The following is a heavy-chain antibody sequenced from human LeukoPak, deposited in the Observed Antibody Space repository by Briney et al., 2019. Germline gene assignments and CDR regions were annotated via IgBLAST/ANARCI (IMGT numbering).Heavy chain of an antibody. J-gene: IGHJ4*02. CDR1: GFTFSSYG. V-gene: IGHV3-30*18. CDR3: AKTVRLELPGY. CDR2: ISYDGSNK. D-gene: IGHD1-7*01. Sequence: PGGSLRLSCAASGFTFSSYGMHWVRQAPGKGLEWVAVISYDGSNKYYADSVKGRFTISRDNSKNTLYLQMNSLRVEDTAVYYCAKTVRLELPGYWGQGTLVTVSS.